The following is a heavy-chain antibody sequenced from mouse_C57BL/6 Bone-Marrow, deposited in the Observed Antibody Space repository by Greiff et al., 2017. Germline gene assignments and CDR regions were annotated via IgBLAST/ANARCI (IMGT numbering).Heavy chain of an antibody. CDR1: GFPITSGYY. J-gene: IGHJ3*01. Sequence: QVQLKESGPGLVKPSQSLFLTCSITGFPITSGYYWIWIRQSPGKPLEWMGYITHSGETFYNPSLQSPISITRETSKNQFFLQLNSVTTEDTAMYYCAGDNDYGSSSFRAYWGQGTLVTVSA. CDR2: ITHSGET. V-gene: IGHV12-3*01. CDR3: AGDNDYGSSSFRAY. D-gene: IGHD1-1*01.